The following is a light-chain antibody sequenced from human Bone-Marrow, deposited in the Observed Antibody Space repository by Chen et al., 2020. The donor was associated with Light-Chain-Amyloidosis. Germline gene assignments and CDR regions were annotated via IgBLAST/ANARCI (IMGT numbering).Light chain of an antibody. CDR1: NIGSTS. Sequence: SYVLTQPSSVSVAPGQTATIACGGNNIGSTSVHWYKQTPGQAPLLVVYDDSDRPSGIPVRLSGSNAVSTATLTISRVEAGDEADDYCQVWDRSSDRPVFGGGTKLTVI. V-gene: IGLV3-21*02. CDR2: DDS. CDR3: QVWDRSSDRPV. J-gene: IGLJ3*02.